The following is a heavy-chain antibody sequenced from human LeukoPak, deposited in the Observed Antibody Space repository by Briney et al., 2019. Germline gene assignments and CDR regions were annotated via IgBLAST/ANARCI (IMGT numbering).Heavy chain of an antibody. CDR1: GYTLTELS. V-gene: IGHV1-24*01. Sequence: ASVKVSCKVSGYTLTELSMHWVRQAPGKGLEWMGGFDPEDGETIYAQKFQGRVTMTEDTSTDTAYMELSSLRSEDTAVYYCATEKAIRFGELLDPSIRRPYYYYGMDVWGQGTTVTVSS. J-gene: IGHJ6*02. D-gene: IGHD3-10*01. CDR3: ATEKAIRFGELLDPSIRRPYYYYGMDV. CDR2: FDPEDGET.